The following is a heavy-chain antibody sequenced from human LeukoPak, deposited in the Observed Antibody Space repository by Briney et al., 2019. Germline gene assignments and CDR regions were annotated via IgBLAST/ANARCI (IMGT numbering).Heavy chain of an antibody. CDR1: GFTFGDYW. V-gene: IGHV3-7*03. CDR2: IKEDGSDK. CDR3: AKDRTRQAY. Sequence: PGGSLRLSCAASGFTFGDYWMSWVRQVPGKGLEWVANIKEDGSDKYYVDSLKGRFTISRDNAKNSLYLQMNSLRAEDTAVYYCAKDRTRQAYWGQGTLVTVSS. J-gene: IGHJ4*02. D-gene: IGHD3-3*01.